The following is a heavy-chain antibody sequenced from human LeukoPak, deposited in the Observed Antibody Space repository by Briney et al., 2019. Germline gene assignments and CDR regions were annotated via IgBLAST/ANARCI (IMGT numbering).Heavy chain of an antibody. D-gene: IGHD3-3*01. Sequence: SEPLSLPCTVSGGSISSSSYYWGWIRQPPGKGLEWIGSIYYSGSTYYNPSLKSRVTISVDTSKNQFSLMLCSVTAADTAVYYCARAYFWSGYSDAFDIWGQGTMVTVSS. CDR2: IYYSGST. CDR3: ARAYFWSGYSDAFDI. J-gene: IGHJ3*02. V-gene: IGHV4-39*07. CDR1: GGSISSSSYY.